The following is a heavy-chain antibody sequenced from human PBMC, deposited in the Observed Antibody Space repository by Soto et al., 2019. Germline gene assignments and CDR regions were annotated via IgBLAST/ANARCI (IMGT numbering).Heavy chain of an antibody. Sequence: QVQLQESGPGLVKPSGTLSLTCAVSGGSISSSNWWSWVRQPPGKGLEWIGEIYHSGSTNYNPSLKSRVTLSVDKSKTQFSLRLSSVAAADTAVYYCARRSGLKHSSSWYYWGQGTLVTVSS. J-gene: IGHJ4*02. CDR3: ARRSGLKHSSSWYY. CDR1: GGSISSSNW. D-gene: IGHD6-13*01. CDR2: IYHSGST. V-gene: IGHV4-4*02.